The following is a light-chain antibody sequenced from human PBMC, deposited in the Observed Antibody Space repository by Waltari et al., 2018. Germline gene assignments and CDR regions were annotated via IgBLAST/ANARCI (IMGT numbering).Light chain of an antibody. CDR3: SSYTNTFVV. Sequence: QSALTQPASVSGSPGQSITISCTGSSSDIGAYNHVAWYQHFPDEAPKLLIYEVRNRPSGVSSRFSGSKSGNTASLTISGIQAEDEAHYYCSSYTNTFVVFGGGTKLTVL. V-gene: IGLV2-14*01. J-gene: IGLJ2*01. CDR1: SSDIGAYNH. CDR2: EVR.